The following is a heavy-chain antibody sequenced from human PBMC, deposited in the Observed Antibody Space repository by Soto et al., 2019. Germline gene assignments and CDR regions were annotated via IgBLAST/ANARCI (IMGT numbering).Heavy chain of an antibody. CDR3: ARVAAYYDSSGYFAFDI. D-gene: IGHD3-22*01. Sequence: ASVKVSCKASGYTFTSYYMHWVRQAPGQGLEWMGIINPSGGSTSYAQKFQGRVTMTRDTSTSTVYMELSSLRSEDTAVYYCARVAAYYDSSGYFAFDIWGQGTMVTVSS. CDR1: GYTFTSYY. V-gene: IGHV1-46*01. J-gene: IGHJ3*02. CDR2: INPSGGST.